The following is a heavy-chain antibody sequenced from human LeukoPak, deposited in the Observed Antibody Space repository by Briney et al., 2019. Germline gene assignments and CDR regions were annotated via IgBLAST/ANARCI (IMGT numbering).Heavy chain of an antibody. CDR1: GGSISSSSYY. D-gene: IGHD6-13*01. CDR2: IYYSGRT. Sequence: SETLSLTCTVSGGSISSSSYYWGWIRQPPGKGLEWLGSIYYSGRTYYNPSLKSRVTISVDTSKNQFSLKLSSVTAADTAVYYCARHGIAAAGTGAFDIWGQGTMVTVSS. J-gene: IGHJ3*02. CDR3: ARHGIAAAGTGAFDI. V-gene: IGHV4-39*01.